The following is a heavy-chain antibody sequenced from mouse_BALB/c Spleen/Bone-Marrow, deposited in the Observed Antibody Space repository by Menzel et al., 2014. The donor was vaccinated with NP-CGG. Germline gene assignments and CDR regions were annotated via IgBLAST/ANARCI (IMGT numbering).Heavy chain of an antibody. CDR3: ARLGYYGGFAY. CDR2: INPDSRTI. J-gene: IGHJ3*01. Sequence: EVQRVESRGGLVQPGGSLKLSCAASGFDFSRYWMSWVRQAPGKGLEWIGEINPDSRTINYSPSLKDKFIISRDNAKNTLYLQMSKVRSEDTALYYCARLGYYGGFAYWGQGTLVTVSA. CDR1: GFDFSRYW. V-gene: IGHV4-1*02. D-gene: IGHD2-3*01.